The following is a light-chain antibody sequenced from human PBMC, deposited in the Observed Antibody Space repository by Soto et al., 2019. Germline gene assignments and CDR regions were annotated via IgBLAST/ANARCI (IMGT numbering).Light chain of an antibody. CDR2: EVS. V-gene: IGLV2-14*01. CDR1: SSDVGGYNY. Sequence: QSALTQPASVSGSPGQSITISCTGTSSDVGGYNYVSWYQQLPGKAPKLMIYEVSNRPSGGSNRFSGSKSGNTASLSISGLQAEDEADYYCSSYTSSSTLVFGGGTKLTVL. CDR3: SSYTSSSTLV. J-gene: IGLJ2*01.